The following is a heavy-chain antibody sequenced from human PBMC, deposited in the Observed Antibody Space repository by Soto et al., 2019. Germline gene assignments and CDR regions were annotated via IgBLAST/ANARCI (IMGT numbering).Heavy chain of an antibody. CDR3: ALLVGSYAPLDV. D-gene: IGHD3-3*02. Sequence: QVQLVQSGAEVKKPGASVKVSCKASGYTFTSYAMHWVRQAPGQRHEWMGWINAGKGNTKYSQKFQGRVPITRDIVVRTAYMELTILSREDTAVYYCALLVGSYAPLDVWGQGPTVTASS. V-gene: IGHV1-3*01. CDR2: INAGKGNT. J-gene: IGHJ6*02. CDR1: GYTFTSYA.